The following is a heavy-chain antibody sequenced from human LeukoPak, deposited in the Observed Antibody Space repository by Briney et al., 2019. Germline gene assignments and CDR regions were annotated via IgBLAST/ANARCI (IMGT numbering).Heavy chain of an antibody. CDR3: AREGYSSPDC. V-gene: IGHV4-59*12. J-gene: IGHJ4*02. D-gene: IGHD5-18*01. CDR1: GGSISSYY. Sequence: PSETLSLTCTVSGGSISSYYWSWIRQPPGKGLEWIGYIYYSGSTNYNPSLKSRVTISLNTSKNQFSLNLNSVTAADTAVYYCAREGYSSPDCWGQGTLVTVSS. CDR2: IYYSGST.